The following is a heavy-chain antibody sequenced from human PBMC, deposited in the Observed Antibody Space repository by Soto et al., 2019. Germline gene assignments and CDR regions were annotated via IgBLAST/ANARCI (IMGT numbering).Heavy chain of an antibody. V-gene: IGHV4-39*07. J-gene: IGHJ4*02. D-gene: IGHD3-3*01. CDR1: CGSISSSSYY. Sequence: SETLPLTCTVSCGSISSSSYYWGWIRQPPGKGLEWIGSIYYSGSTYYNPSLKSRVTISVDTSKNQFSLNLDSVTAADTAVYFCARDFAYFDSWGQGTLVTVSS. CDR2: IYYSGST. CDR3: ARDFAYFDS.